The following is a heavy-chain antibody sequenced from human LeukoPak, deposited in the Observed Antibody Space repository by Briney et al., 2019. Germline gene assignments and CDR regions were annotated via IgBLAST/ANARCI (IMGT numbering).Heavy chain of an antibody. CDR1: GGSISSYY. CDR2: IYTSGST. J-gene: IGHJ4*02. D-gene: IGHD6-13*01. CDR3: ARDSSSWYAGVTYYFDY. V-gene: IGHV4-4*07. Sequence: SETLSLTCTVSGGSISSYYWSWIRQPAGKGLEWIGRIYTSGSTTYNPSLKSRVTMSVDTSKNQFSLKLSSVTAADTAVYYCARDSSSWYAGVTYYFDYWGQGTLVTVSS.